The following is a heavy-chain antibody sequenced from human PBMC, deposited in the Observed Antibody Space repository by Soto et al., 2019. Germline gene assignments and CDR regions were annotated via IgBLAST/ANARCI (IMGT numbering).Heavy chain of an antibody. V-gene: IGHV1-18*01. CDR2: ISAYNGNT. D-gene: IGHD6-13*01. CDR3: ARDMGYTGYYYYYMDV. J-gene: IGHJ6*03. Sequence: ASVKVSCKASGYTFTSYGISWVRQAPGQGLEWMGWISAYNGNTNYAQKLQGRVTMTTDTSTSTTYMELRSLRSDDTAVYYCARDMGYTGYYYYYMDVWGKGTTVTVSS. CDR1: GYTFTSYG.